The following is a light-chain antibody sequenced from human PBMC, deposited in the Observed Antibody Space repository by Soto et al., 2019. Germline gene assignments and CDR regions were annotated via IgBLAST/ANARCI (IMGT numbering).Light chain of an antibody. CDR3: AAWDDSLNGFYV. J-gene: IGLJ1*01. Sequence: QSALTQPHSASGTPGQRVTISCSGSSSNIGSNTVNWYQQLPGTAPKLLIYSNNQRPSGVPDRFSGSKSGTSASLAISGLQSEDEADYYCAAWDDSLNGFYVFGTGTKVTVL. CDR2: SNN. V-gene: IGLV1-44*01. CDR1: SSNIGSNT.